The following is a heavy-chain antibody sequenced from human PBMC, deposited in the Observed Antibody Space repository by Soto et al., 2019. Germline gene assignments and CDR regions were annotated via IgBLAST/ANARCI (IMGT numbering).Heavy chain of an antibody. CDR3: ARDRGTTVTRKSIWFDP. Sequence: ASVKVSCKASGYTFTSYGISWVRQAPGQGLEWMGWISAYNGNTNYAQKLQGRVTMTTDTSTSTAYMELRSLRSDDTAVYYCARDRGTTVTRKSIWFDPWGQGTLVTVSS. D-gene: IGHD4-17*01. J-gene: IGHJ5*02. CDR2: ISAYNGNT. CDR1: GYTFTSYG. V-gene: IGHV1-18*01.